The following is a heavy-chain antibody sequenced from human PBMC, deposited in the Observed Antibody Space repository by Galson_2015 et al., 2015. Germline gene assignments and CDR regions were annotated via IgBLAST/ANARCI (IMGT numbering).Heavy chain of an antibody. Sequence: SVKGRFTISRDNAKNSLYLQMNSLRAEDTAVYYCTRDRGCSGGSCYEPYYYGMDVWGQGTTVTVSS. CDR3: TRDRGCSGGSCYEPYYYGMDV. D-gene: IGHD2-15*01. J-gene: IGHJ6*02. V-gene: IGHV3-11*01.